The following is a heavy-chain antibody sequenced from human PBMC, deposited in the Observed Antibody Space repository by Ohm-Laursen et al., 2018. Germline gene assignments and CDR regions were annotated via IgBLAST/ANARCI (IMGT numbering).Heavy chain of an antibody. CDR1: GGTFSSYA. J-gene: IGHJ4*02. CDR3: ARDPASDCSGGSCYEEKGDY. Sequence: GASVKVSCNASGGTFSSYAISWVRQAPGQGLEWMGRIIPILGIANYAQKFQGRVTITADKPTSTAYMELSSLRSEDTAVYYCARDPASDCSGGSCYEEKGDYWGQGTLVTVSS. D-gene: IGHD2-15*01. V-gene: IGHV1-69*04. CDR2: IIPILGIA.